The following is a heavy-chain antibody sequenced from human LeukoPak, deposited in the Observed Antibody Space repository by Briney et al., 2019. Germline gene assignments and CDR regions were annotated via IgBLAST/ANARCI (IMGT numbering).Heavy chain of an antibody. CDR3: AREDPYSSSWPDAFDI. D-gene: IGHD6-13*01. V-gene: IGHV3-23*01. Sequence: GGSLRLSCAASGFTFSSCTMSWVRQAPGKGLEWVSAISGSGGSTYYADSVKGRFTISKDNSKNTLYLQMNSLRAEDTAVYYCAREDPYSSSWPDAFDIWGQGTMVTVSS. CDR2: ISGSGGST. CDR1: GFTFSSCT. J-gene: IGHJ3*02.